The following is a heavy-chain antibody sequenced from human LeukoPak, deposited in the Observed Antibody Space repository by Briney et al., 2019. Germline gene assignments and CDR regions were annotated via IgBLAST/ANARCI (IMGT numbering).Heavy chain of an antibody. CDR1: GFTLSSNY. CDR3: ARELGYDFWSGYRNAFDI. J-gene: IGHJ3*02. D-gene: IGHD3-3*01. Sequence: GGSLRLSCAASGFTLSSNYMSWVRQAPGKGLEWVSVIYSGGSTYYADSVKGRFTISRDNAKNSLYLQMNSLRAEDTAVYYCARELGYDFWSGYRNAFDIWGQGTMVTVSA. V-gene: IGHV3-53*01. CDR2: IYSGGST.